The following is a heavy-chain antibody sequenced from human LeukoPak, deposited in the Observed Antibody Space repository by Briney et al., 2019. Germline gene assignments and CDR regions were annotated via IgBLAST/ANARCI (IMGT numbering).Heavy chain of an antibody. CDR3: VRDGGYSGPGDYMDV. J-gene: IGHJ6*03. D-gene: IGHD5-12*01. V-gene: IGHV3-48*04. CDR2: IGHTGSIT. CDR1: GFTFSSYS. Sequence: GGSLRLSCAASGFTFSSYSMNWVRQAPGKGLEWVSYIGHTGSITDYADSVKGRFTVSRDNAKNSLYLQMNTLRAEDTAVYYCVRDGGYSGPGDYMDVWGKGTTVTVSS.